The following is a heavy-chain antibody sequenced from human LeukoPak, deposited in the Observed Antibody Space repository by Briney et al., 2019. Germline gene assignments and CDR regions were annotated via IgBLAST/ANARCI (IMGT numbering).Heavy chain of an antibody. Sequence: GASVKVSCKASGYTFTGYYMHWVRQAPGQGLEWMGWINPNSGGTNYAQKFQGRVTMTRDTSISTTYMELSRLRSDDTAVYYCARDSNYDSSGYYQPPDYWGQGTLVTVSS. V-gene: IGHV1-2*02. D-gene: IGHD3-22*01. CDR1: GYTFTGYY. J-gene: IGHJ4*02. CDR2: INPNSGGT. CDR3: ARDSNYDSSGYYQPPDY.